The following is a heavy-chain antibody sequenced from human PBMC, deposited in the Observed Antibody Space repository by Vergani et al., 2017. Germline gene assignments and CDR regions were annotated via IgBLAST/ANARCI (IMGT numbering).Heavy chain of an antibody. CDR1: GGSISSYY. J-gene: IGHJ3*01. Sequence: QVQLQESGPGLVKPSQTLSLTCTVSGGSISSYYWSWIRQPPGKGLEWIGYIYYSGSTNYNPALKSRVTISVDTSKNQFSLKLSYVTAADTAVYYCARDSELLNAFDFWGQGTMVTVSS. D-gene: IGHD1-26*01. CDR3: ARDSELLNAFDF. V-gene: IGHV4-59*01. CDR2: IYYSGST.